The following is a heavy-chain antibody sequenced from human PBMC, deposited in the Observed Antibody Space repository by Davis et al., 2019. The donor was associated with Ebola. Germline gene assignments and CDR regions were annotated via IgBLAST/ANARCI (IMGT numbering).Heavy chain of an antibody. CDR2: INPSGGST. CDR3: ARAKARIGSGGSYYTDV. V-gene: IGHV1-46*01. D-gene: IGHD3-10*01. J-gene: IGHJ6*03. Sequence: ASVKVSCKASGYTFTSYYMHWVRQAPGQGLEWMGIINPSGGSTSYARKFQGRVTMTRDTSTSTVYMELSSLRSEDTAVYYCARAKARIGSGGSYYTDVWGKGTTVTVSS. CDR1: GYTFTSYY.